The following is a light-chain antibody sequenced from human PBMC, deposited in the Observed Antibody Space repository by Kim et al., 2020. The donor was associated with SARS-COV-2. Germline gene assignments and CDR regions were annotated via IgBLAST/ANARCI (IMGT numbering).Light chain of an antibody. CDR1: QDISRY. CDR2: TAS. V-gene: IGKV1-39*01. Sequence: DIQMTQSPSSLSASVGDRVTITCRASQDISRYLNWYQQKPGKAPKLLIYTASSLQSGVPSRFNGSGSETDFTLTISSLQPEDFATYYCLQTYSASRTFGQGTKVDIK. CDR3: LQTYSASRT. J-gene: IGKJ1*01.